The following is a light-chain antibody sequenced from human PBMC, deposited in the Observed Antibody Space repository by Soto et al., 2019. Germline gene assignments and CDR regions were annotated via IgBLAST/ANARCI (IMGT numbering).Light chain of an antibody. CDR3: QQHSNSPWT. CDR1: QTISNNY. Sequence: EIVLTQSPGTLTLSPGESAALSCRASQTISNNYVVWYRQKPGQAPRLLIYAVSSRAAGIPDRFSGSGSGTDFALTIARLEPEDSAVYYCQQHSNSPWTFGQGTRVEI. V-gene: IGKV3-20*01. CDR2: AVS. J-gene: IGKJ1*01.